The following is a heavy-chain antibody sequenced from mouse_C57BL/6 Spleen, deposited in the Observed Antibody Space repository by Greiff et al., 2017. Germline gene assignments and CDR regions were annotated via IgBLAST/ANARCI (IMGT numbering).Heavy chain of an antibody. CDR2: IHPNSGST. CDR1: GYTFTSYW. Sequence: QVQLQQPGAELVKPGASVKLSCKASGYTFTSYWMHWVKQRPGQGLEWIGMIHPNSGSTNYNEKFKSKATLTVDKSSSTAYMQLSSLTSEDSAVYYCASRISTTVVAGDYWGQGTTLTVSS. D-gene: IGHD1-1*01. V-gene: IGHV1-64*01. CDR3: ASRISTTVVAGDY. J-gene: IGHJ2*01.